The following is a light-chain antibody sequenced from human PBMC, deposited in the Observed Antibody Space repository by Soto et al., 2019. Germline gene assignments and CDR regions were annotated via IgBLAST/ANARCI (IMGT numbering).Light chain of an antibody. V-gene: IGLV1-47*01. J-gene: IGLJ1*01. Sequence: QSVLTQPPSASGTPGQRVNISCVGRSSNIGSYYVYWYQQLPGAAPRLLIYRNNERPSGVPERFSGSNSGNTATLTISRVEAGDEADYYCQVWDSSSDHYVFGSGTKLTVL. CDR3: QVWDSSSDHYV. CDR2: RNN. CDR1: SSNIGSYY.